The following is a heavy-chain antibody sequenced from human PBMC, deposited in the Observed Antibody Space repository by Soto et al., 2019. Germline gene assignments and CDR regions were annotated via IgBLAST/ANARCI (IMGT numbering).Heavy chain of an antibody. CDR2: IIPIFGTA. Sequence: QVQLVQSGAEVKKPGSSVKVSCKASGGTFSSYAISWVRQAPGQGLEWMGGIIPIFGTANYAQKFQGRVTITAYESTSTAYMELSSLRSEDTAVYYCARDHYDILTGYYTPGPFDYWGQGTLVTVSS. CDR3: ARDHYDILTGYYTPGPFDY. J-gene: IGHJ4*02. D-gene: IGHD3-9*01. V-gene: IGHV1-69*01. CDR1: GGTFSSYA.